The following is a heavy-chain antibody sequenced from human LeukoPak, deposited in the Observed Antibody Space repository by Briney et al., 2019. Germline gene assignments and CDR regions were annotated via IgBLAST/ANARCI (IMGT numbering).Heavy chain of an antibody. V-gene: IGHV4-59*01. J-gene: IGHJ4*02. CDR2: IYYSGST. CDR1: GGSISSYY. CDR3: ARTLHYDFWSGYYREANYFDY. Sequence: SETLSLTCTVSGGSISSYYWSWIRQPPGKGLEWIGYIYYSGSTNYNPSLKSRVTISVDTSKNQFSLKLSSVTAADTAVHYCARTLHYDFWSGYYREANYFDYWGQGTLVTVSS. D-gene: IGHD3-3*01.